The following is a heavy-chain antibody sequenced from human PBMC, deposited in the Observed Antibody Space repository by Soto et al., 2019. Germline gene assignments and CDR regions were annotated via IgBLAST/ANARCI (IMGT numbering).Heavy chain of an antibody. V-gene: IGHV3-30*09. J-gene: IGHJ4*02. CDR2: ISYDGSNK. Sequence: QVQLVESGGGVVQPGRSLRLSCAASGFTFSSYAMHWVRQAPGKGLGWVAVISYDGSNKYYADSVKGRFAISRDNSKNTLYLQMNSLRAEDTAVYYCAREDYSNYGGDYWGQGTLVTVSP. CDR1: GFTFSSYA. D-gene: IGHD4-4*01. CDR3: AREDYSNYGGDY.